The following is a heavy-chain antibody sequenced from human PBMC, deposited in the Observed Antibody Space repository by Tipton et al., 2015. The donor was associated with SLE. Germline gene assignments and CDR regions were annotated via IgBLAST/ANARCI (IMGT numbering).Heavy chain of an antibody. CDR2: INHSGST. D-gene: IGHD3-10*01. V-gene: IGHV4-34*01. CDR1: GGSFSIYY. CDR3: ARGREVPYYYYYYMDV. J-gene: IGHJ6*03. Sequence: TLSLTCAVYGGSFSIYYWSWIRQPPGKGLEWIGEINHSGSTNYNPSLKSRVTISVDTSKNQFSLKLSSVTAADTAVYYCARGREVPYYYYYYMDVWGKGTTVTVSS.